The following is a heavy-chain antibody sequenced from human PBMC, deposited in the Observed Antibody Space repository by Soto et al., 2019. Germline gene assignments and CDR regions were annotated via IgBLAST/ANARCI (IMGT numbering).Heavy chain of an antibody. CDR2: INHSGST. Sequence: SETLSLTCAVYGGSFSGYYWSWIRQPPGKGLEWIGEINHSGSTNYNPSLKSRVTMSVDTSKNQFSLKLSSVTAADTAVYYCARANLRRRITGTTYDYYYGMDVWGQGTTVTVSS. J-gene: IGHJ6*02. CDR3: ARANLRRRITGTTYDYYYGMDV. CDR1: GGSFSGYY. D-gene: IGHD1-7*01. V-gene: IGHV4-34*01.